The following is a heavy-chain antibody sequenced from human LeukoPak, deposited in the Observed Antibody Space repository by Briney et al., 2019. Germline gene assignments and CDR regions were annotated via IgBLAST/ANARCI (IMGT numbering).Heavy chain of an antibody. V-gene: IGHV3-53*01. CDR3: ARDSLGMSTLDS. J-gene: IGHJ4*02. CDR1: GFTVSNNY. CDR2: IYSGGST. Sequence: GGSLRLSCAASGFTVSNNYMSWVRQAPGKGLEWVSVIYSGGSTYYADSVKGRFTTSRDSSKNTLYLQMNSLRAEDTAVYYCARDSLGMSTLDSWGQGTLVTVSS. D-gene: IGHD5/OR15-5a*01.